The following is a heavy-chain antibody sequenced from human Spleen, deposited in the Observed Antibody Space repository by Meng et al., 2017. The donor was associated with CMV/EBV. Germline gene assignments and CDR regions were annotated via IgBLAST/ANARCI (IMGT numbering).Heavy chain of an antibody. CDR3: ARDQLELLSFDY. Sequence: SCGASGFTFSSYSMNWVRQAPGKGLEWVSSISSSSSYIYYADSVKGRFTISRDNAKNSLYLQMNSLRAEDTAVYYCARDQLELLSFDYWGQGTLVTVSS. J-gene: IGHJ4*02. D-gene: IGHD1-7*01. CDR1: GFTFSSYS. V-gene: IGHV3-21*01. CDR2: ISSSSSYI.